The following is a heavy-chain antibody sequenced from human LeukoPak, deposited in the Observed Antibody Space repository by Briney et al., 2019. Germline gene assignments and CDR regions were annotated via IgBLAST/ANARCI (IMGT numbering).Heavy chain of an antibody. J-gene: IGHJ3*02. Sequence: PSGTLSLTCAVSGGSISSSNWWSWVRQPPGKGLEWIGEIYHSGSTNYNPSLKSRVTISVDKSKNQFSLELSSVTAADTAVYYCARVPYSSSWYLYDAFDIWGQGTMVTVSS. CDR3: ARVPYSSSWYLYDAFDI. V-gene: IGHV4-4*02. D-gene: IGHD6-13*01. CDR2: IYHSGST. CDR1: GGSISSSNW.